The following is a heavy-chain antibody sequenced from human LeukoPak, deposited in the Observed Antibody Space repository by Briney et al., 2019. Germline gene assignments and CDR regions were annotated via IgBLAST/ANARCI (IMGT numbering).Heavy chain of an antibody. V-gene: IGHV1-3*01. Sequence: GAPVKVSCKASGYTFTSYAMHWVRQAPGQRLEWMGWINAGNGNTKYSQKFQGRVTITRDTSASTAYMELSSQRSEDTAVYYCARGGKKGYCSGGSCYSWDFDYWGQGTLVTVSS. J-gene: IGHJ4*02. CDR1: GYTFTSYA. CDR2: INAGNGNT. CDR3: ARGGKKGYCSGGSCYSWDFDY. D-gene: IGHD2-15*01.